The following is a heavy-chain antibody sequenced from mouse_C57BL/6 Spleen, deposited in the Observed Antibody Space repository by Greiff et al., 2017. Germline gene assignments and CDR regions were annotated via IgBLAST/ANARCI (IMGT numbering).Heavy chain of an antibody. D-gene: IGHD1-1*01. CDR1: GYTFTSYW. CDR2: INPSNGGT. CDR3: AREGYGSSYSGY. J-gene: IGHJ2*01. V-gene: IGHV1-53*01. Sequence: QVQLQQPGTELVKPGASVKLSCKASGYTFTSYWMHWVKQRPGQGLEWIGNINPSNGGTNYNEKFKSKATLTVDKSSSTAYMQFSNLTSEDSAVYCCAREGYGSSYSGYWGQGTTLTVSS.